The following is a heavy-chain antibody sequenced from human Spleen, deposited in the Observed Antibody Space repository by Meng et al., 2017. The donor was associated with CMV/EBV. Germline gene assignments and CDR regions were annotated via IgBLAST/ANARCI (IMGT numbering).Heavy chain of an antibody. V-gene: IGHV1-69*02. CDR2: IIPILGIA. CDR1: GGTFSSYT. D-gene: IGHD6-13*01. CDR3: AAGIVVIAAADEAFDI. J-gene: IGHJ3*02. Sequence: SVKVSCKASGGTFSSYTISWVRQAPGQGLEWMGRIIPILGIANYAQKFQGRVTITADKSTSTAYMELSSLRSEDTAVYYCAAGIVVIAAADEAFDIWGQGTMVTVSS.